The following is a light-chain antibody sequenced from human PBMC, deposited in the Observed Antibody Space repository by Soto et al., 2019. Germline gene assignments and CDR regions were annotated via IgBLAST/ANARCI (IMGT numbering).Light chain of an antibody. J-gene: IGLJ3*02. CDR1: SSDVGGYNY. CDR3: CSYAGIWV. V-gene: IGLV2-11*01. Sequence: QSALTQPRSVSGSPGQSVTISCTGTSSDVGGYNYVSWYQQHPGKAPKLIIYDVSKRPSGVPDRFSGSKSGNTASLTISGLQAEDEADYYCCSYAGIWVFGGGTKLTVL. CDR2: DVS.